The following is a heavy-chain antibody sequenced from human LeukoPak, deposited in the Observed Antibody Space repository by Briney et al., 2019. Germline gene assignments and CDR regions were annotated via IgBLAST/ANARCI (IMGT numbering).Heavy chain of an antibody. J-gene: IGHJ5*02. D-gene: IGHD3-10*01. CDR3: ARDHLTRITMVRGVKNWFDP. V-gene: IGHV4-34*01. CDR2: INHSGST. Sequence: PSETLSLTCAVYGGSFSGYYWSWIRQPPGKGLERIGEINHSGSTNYNPSLKSRVTISVDTSKNQFSLKLSSVTAADTAVYYCARDHLTRITMVRGVKNWFDPWGQGTLVTVSS. CDR1: GGSFSGYY.